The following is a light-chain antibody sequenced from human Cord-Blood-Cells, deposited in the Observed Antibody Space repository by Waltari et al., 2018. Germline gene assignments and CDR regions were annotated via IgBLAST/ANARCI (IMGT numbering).Light chain of an antibody. CDR2: GAS. J-gene: IGKJ2*01. V-gene: IGKV3-20*01. CDR1: QSVSSSY. CDR3: QQYGSYT. Sequence: EIVLTPSPGTLSLSPGESATLSCRASQSVSSSYLAWYQQKPGQSPRLLIFGASSRATGIPDRFSGSGSGTDFTLTISRLEPEDFAVYYCQQYGSYTFGQGTKLEIK.